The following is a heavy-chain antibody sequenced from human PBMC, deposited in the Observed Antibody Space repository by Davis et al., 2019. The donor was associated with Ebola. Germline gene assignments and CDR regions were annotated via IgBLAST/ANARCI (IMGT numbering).Heavy chain of an antibody. D-gene: IGHD4-17*01. CDR1: GFTFSSFA. Sequence: GESLKISCAASGFTFSSFAMHWVRQAPGKGLEWVAVVSFDGSDKYYADSVKGRFTVSRDNSKNTLSLQMNSLRAEDTAVYYCARAEDDYGEYPDALDIWGQGTVVTVSS. CDR2: VSFDGSDK. CDR3: ARAEDDYGEYPDALDI. J-gene: IGHJ3*02. V-gene: IGHV3-30*07.